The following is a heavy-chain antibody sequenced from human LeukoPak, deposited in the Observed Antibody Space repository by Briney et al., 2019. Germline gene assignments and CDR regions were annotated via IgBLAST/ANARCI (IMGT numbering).Heavy chain of an antibody. CDR1: GYTFTSYG. CDR2: IIPIFGTA. Sequence: ASVKVSCKASGYTFTSYGLSWVRQAPGQGLEWMGGIIPIFGTANYAQKLQGRVTMTTDTSTSTAYMELRSLRSDDTAVYYCASSTEGYYYDSSGYHDAFDIWGQGTMVTVSS. V-gene: IGHV1-18*01. CDR3: ASSTEGYYYDSSGYHDAFDI. D-gene: IGHD3-22*01. J-gene: IGHJ3*02.